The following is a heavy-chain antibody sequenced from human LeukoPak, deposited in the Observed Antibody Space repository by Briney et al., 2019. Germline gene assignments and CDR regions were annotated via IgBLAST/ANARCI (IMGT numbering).Heavy chain of an antibody. D-gene: IGHD3-22*01. J-gene: IGHJ5*02. CDR2: IIPIFGTA. CDR1: GGTFSSYA. CDR3: ARDGVRYYDSSGYLNWFDP. V-gene: IGHV1-69*05. Sequence: SVKVSCKASGGTFSSYAISWVRQAPGQGLEWMGSIIPIFGTANYAQKFQGRVTITTDESTSTAYMELSSLRSEDTAVYYCARDGVRYYDSSGYLNWFDPWGQGTLVTVSS.